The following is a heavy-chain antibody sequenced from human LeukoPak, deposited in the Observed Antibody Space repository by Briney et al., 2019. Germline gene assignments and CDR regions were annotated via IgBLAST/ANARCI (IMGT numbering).Heavy chain of an antibody. D-gene: IGHD5-12*01. Sequence: GGSLRLSCAASGFTFSSYSMNWVRQAPGKGLEWVSSISSSSSYIYYADSVKGRFTISRDNAKNSLYLQMNILRAEDTAVYDCARDGVATWDYWGQGTLVTVSS. CDR1: GFTFSSYS. CDR2: ISSSSSYI. CDR3: ARDGVATWDY. J-gene: IGHJ4*02. V-gene: IGHV3-21*01.